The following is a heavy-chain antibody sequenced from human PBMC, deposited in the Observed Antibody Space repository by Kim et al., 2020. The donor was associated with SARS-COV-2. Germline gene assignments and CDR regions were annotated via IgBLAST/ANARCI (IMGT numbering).Heavy chain of an antibody. CDR3: AGAIGGAVGFL. J-gene: IGHJ4*02. CDR1: GFTFSTHW. CDR2: ISDGGTYI. D-gene: IGHD6-19*01. V-gene: IGHV3-74*01. Sequence: GGSLRLSCAASGFTFSTHWMQWIRQVPGKGLFWVARISDGGTYIDYADSVKGRFTISRDSARSTVYLQMNGLRAEDTAIYFCAGAIGGAVGFLWGQGILVTVSS.